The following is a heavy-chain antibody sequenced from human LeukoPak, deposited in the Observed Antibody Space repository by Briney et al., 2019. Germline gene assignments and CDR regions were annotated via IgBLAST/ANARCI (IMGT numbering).Heavy chain of an antibody. D-gene: IGHD6-19*01. CDR2: IYYSGST. V-gene: IGHV4-39*01. CDR1: GGSISSSSYY. CDR3: ARIAVAERYASDI. J-gene: IGHJ3*02. Sequence: PSETLSLTCTVSGGSISSSSYYWGWIRQPPGKGLEWIGSIYYSGSTYYNPSLKSRVTISVDTSKNQFSLKLSSVTAADTAVYYCARIAVAERYASDIWGQGTMVTVSS.